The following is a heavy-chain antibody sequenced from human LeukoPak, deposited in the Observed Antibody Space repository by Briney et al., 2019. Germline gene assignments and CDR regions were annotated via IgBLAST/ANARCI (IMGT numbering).Heavy chain of an antibody. Sequence: GGSLRLSCAASGFSFSSYDMNWVRQAPGKGLEWVSYISTSSSNTHYADSVKGRFTISRDSAKNSLYLQMNSLRDEDTAVYYCASDNNWAFDYWGQGTLVTVSS. J-gene: IGHJ4*02. V-gene: IGHV3-48*02. CDR3: ASDNNWAFDY. CDR2: ISTSSSNT. CDR1: GFSFSSYD. D-gene: IGHD1-20*01.